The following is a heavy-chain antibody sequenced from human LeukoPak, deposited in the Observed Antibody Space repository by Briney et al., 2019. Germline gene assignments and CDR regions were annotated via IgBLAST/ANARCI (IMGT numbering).Heavy chain of an antibody. Sequence: ASVKVSXKAXXXXXXXXXXXXVXXXXXXXLEWMGWINPNSGGTNYXQXFQGRVTMTRDTSISTTYMELSRLRSDDTAVYYCAREGNSLYWGQGTLVTVSS. V-gene: IGHV1-2*02. CDR3: AREGNSLY. CDR2: INPNSGGT. D-gene: IGHD5-24*01. J-gene: IGHJ4*02. CDR1: XXXXXXXX.